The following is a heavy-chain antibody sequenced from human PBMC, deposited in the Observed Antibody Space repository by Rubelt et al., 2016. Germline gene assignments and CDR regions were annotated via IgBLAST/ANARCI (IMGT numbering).Heavy chain of an antibody. CDR2: ISAYNGNT. D-gene: IGHD2-15*01. CDR3: AREGYRSGPVDY. V-gene: IGHV1-18*01. Sequence: QVQLVQSGAEVKKPGASVKVSCKASGYTFTSYGISWVRQAPGQGLEWMGWISAYNGNTNSAQKLQGRVTMTRDTSISTAYMELSRLRSDDTAVYYCAREGYRSGPVDYWGQGTLVTVSS. J-gene: IGHJ4*02. CDR1: GYTFTSYG.